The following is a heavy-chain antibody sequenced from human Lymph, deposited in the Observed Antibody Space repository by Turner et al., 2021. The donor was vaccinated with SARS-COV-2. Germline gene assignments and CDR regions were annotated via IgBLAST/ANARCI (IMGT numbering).Heavy chain of an antibody. V-gene: IGHV3-66*01. CDR2: IYSGGRT. J-gene: IGHJ3*02. Sequence: EVHLVESGGGLVHPGGSLILSCAASGLLVSRNYMSWVRQAPGKGLEWVSVIYSGGRTYYADSVKGRFTISRDNSKNTLFLQMNSLRAEDTAVYYCARDFREGAFDIWGQGTMVTISS. D-gene: IGHD3-10*01. CDR1: GLLVSRNY. CDR3: ARDFREGAFDI.